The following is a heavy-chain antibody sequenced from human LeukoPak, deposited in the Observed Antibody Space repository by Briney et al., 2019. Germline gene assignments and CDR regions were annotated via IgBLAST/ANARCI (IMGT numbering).Heavy chain of an antibody. Sequence: PGGSLRLSCVVSGFTFSDYYMDWVRQTPGKGLEWIGRTKAKVDNYVTEYAASVKGRFTISRDESKSSLYLQMNSLRAEDTAVYYCAKSLASGWYEWGYFDYWGQGTLVTVSS. CDR2: TKAKVDNYVT. CDR3: AKSLASGWYEWGYFDY. V-gene: IGHV3-72*01. D-gene: IGHD6-19*01. CDR1: GFTFSDYY. J-gene: IGHJ4*02.